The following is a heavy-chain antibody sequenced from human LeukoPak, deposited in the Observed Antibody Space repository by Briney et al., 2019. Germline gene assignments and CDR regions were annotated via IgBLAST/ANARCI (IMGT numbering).Heavy chain of an antibody. CDR3: ARPAYSNYENWFDP. D-gene: IGHD4-11*01. CDR2: INPNSGGT. CDR1: GYTFTGYY. J-gene: IGHJ5*02. V-gene: IGHV1-2*02. Sequence: ASVKVSCKASGYTFTGYYMHWVRQAPGQGLEWMGWINPNSGGTNYAQKFQGRVTMTRDTSISTAYMELSSLRSEDTAVYYCARPAYSNYENWFDPWGQGTLVTVSS.